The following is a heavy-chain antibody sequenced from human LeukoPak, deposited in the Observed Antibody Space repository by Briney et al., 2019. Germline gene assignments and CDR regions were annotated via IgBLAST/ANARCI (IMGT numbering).Heavy chain of an antibody. CDR3: ARADYYDSSGYLSPFDY. Sequence: SETLSLTCTVSGGSIISYYWSWIRQPPGKGLEWIGYIYYSGSTNYNPSLKSRVTISVDTSKNQFSLKLSSVTAADTAVYYCARADYYDSSGYLSPFDYWGQGTLVTVSS. D-gene: IGHD3-22*01. CDR2: IYYSGST. CDR1: GGSIISYY. V-gene: IGHV4-59*01. J-gene: IGHJ4*02.